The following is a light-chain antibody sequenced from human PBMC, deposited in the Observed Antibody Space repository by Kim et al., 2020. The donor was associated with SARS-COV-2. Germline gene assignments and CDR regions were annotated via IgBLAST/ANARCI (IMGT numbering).Light chain of an antibody. CDR2: GAS. CDR1: RSMVSSY. Sequence: LWPGERHTPPSRGGRSMVSSYLAWYQQTPGQAPRLLIYGASSRATGIPDRSSGSGSGTDFTLTISRLEPEDFAVYYCQQYGGAPYSFGQGTKLEI. CDR3: QQYGGAPYS. V-gene: IGKV3-20*01. J-gene: IGKJ2*03.